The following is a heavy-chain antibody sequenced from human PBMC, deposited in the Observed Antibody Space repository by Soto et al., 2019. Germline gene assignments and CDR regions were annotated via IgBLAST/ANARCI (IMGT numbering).Heavy chain of an antibody. CDR1: GGSISSYY. D-gene: IGHD2-2*01. Sequence: QVKLQESGPGLVKPSETLSLTCTVSGGSISSYYWSWIRQPPGKGLEWIWYIYYSGSTNYNPSLKRRVAKPVDTTKKQFSLKLCSVTAADTAVYYCARGYWRRTSDYAPRYFYLWCRGALVNVSS. V-gene: IGHV4-59*01. J-gene: IGHJ2*01. CDR2: IYYSGST. CDR3: ARGYWRRTSDYAPRYFYL.